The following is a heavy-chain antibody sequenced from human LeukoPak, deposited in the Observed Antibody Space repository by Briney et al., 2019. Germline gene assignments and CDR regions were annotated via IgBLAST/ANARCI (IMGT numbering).Heavy chain of an antibody. CDR2: IYPGDSDT. V-gene: IGHV5-51*01. J-gene: IGHJ6*04. CDR1: GYSFTSYW. D-gene: IGHD3-10*01. Sequence: GESLKISCKGSGYSFTSYWIGWVRQMPGKGLEWMGIIYPGDSDTRYSPSFQGQVTISADKSISTAYLQWSSLKASDTAMYYCATTVQDLWFGESSGTMQMDVWGKGTTVTVSS. CDR3: ATTVQDLWFGESSGTMQMDV.